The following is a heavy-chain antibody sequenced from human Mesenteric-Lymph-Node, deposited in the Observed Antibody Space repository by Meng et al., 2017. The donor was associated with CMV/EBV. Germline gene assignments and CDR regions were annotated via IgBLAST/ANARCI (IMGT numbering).Heavy chain of an antibody. CDR3: VKDKEYCSSGSCQKYYFDS. Sequence: GESLKISCVVSGFTLSAYSVSWVRQAPGKGLEWVAFIRYGGSNKYLADSVKGRFTISRDNSKNTVYLQMNSLRVEDTAVYYCVKDKEYCSSGSCQKYYFDSWGQGTLVTVSS. D-gene: IGHD2-15*01. CDR2: IRYGGSNK. J-gene: IGHJ4*02. CDR1: GFTLSAYS. V-gene: IGHV3-30*02.